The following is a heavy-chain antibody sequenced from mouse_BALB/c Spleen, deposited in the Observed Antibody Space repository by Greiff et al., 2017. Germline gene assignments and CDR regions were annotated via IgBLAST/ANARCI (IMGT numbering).Heavy chain of an antibody. D-gene: IGHD2-4*01. CDR3: ARVGYDYDGGMDY. Sequence: EVMLVESGGGLVKPGGSLKLSCAASGFTFSDYYMYWVRQTPEKRLEWVATISDGGSYTYYPDSVKGRFTISRDNAKNNLYLQMSSLKSEDTAMYYCARVGYDYDGGMDYWGQGTSVTVSS. CDR1: GFTFSDYY. V-gene: IGHV5-4*02. CDR2: ISDGGSYT. J-gene: IGHJ4*01.